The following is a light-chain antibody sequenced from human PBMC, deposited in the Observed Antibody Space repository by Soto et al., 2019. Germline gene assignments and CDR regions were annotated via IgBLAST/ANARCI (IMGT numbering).Light chain of an antibody. V-gene: IGLV2-14*01. J-gene: IGLJ2*01. CDR1: SSDVGYYNY. Sequence: QSVLTQPASVSGSPGQSITISCTGTSSDVGYYNYVSWYQQHPGKAPKVMIYDVSNRPSGVSNRFSGSKSGNTASLTISGLQAEDEADYYCSSYTSSSTLYVVFGGGTKLTVL. CDR3: SSYTSSSTLYVV. CDR2: DVS.